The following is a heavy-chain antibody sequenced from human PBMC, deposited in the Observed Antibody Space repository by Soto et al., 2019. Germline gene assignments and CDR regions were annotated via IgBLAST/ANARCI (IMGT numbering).Heavy chain of an antibody. CDR2: IIPIFGTA. CDR1: GGTFSSYA. Sequence: ASVKVSCKASGGTFSSYAISLVRRAPGQGLEWMGGIIPIFGTANYAQKFWGRGTITADESTSTAYMELSSLRSEDTAVYYCALPKNSSGYIFDYWGQGTLVTVSS. J-gene: IGHJ4*02. D-gene: IGHD3-22*01. V-gene: IGHV1-69*13. CDR3: ALPKNSSGYIFDY.